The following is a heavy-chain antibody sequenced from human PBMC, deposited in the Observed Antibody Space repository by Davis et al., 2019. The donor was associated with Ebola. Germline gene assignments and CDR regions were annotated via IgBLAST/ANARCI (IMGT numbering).Heavy chain of an antibody. D-gene: IGHD6-13*01. V-gene: IGHV3-23*01. Sequence: PGGSLRLSCAASGFTFSSYAMSWVRQAPGKGLEWVSAISGSGGSTYYADSVKGRFTISRDNSKNTLYLQMNSLRAEDTAVYYCAKDPRYSSSWYGDYWGQGTLVTVSS. CDR2: ISGSGGST. CDR3: AKDPRYSSSWYGDY. CDR1: GFTFSSYA. J-gene: IGHJ4*02.